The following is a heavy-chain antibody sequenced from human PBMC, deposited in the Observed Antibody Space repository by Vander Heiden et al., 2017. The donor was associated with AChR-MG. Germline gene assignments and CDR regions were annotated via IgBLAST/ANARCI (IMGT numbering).Heavy chain of an antibody. CDR3: ARYSSSSNWFDP. V-gene: IGHV4-31*03. D-gene: IGHD6-6*01. J-gene: IGHJ5*02. Sequence: VQLQESGPGLRKPSQTLSLTCTVSGSSISSGGYYWGWIRQHPGKGLEWIGYIYYSGSTYYNPSLKSRVTISVDTSKNQFSLKLSSVTAADTAVYYCARYSSSSNWFDPWGQGTLVTVSS. CDR1: GSSISSGGYY. CDR2: IYYSGST.